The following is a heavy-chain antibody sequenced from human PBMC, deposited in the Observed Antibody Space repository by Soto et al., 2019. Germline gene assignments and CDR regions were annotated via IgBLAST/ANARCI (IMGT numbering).Heavy chain of an antibody. V-gene: IGHV4-30-4*01. CDR2: IYYSGST. Sequence: SETLSLTCTVSGGSISSGDYYWSWIRQPPGKGLEWIGYIYYSGSTYYNPSLKSRVTISVDTSKNQFSLKLSSVTAADTAVYYCARAPRSGYYHTDYWGQGTLVTVYS. CDR1: GGSISSGDYY. D-gene: IGHD3-22*01. CDR3: ARAPRSGYYHTDY. J-gene: IGHJ4*02.